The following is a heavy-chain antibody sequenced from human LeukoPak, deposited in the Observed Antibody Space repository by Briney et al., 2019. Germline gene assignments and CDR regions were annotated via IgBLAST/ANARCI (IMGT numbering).Heavy chain of an antibody. D-gene: IGHD2-15*01. J-gene: IGHJ5*02. Sequence: GGSLRLSCTASGFTFSSYAWSWVRQAPGKGLEWVSAISGSGAGTYYADSVKGRFTISRDNSKHTLYLQMHSLRAEDTALYYCAREYHYSGGTCYVRWFDPWGLGTLVTVSS. CDR3: AREYHYSGGTCYVRWFDP. V-gene: IGHV3-23*01. CDR1: GFTFSSYA. CDR2: ISGSGAGT.